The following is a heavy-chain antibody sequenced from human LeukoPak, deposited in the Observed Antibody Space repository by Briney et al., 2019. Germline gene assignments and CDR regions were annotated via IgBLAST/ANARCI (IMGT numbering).Heavy chain of an antibody. CDR3: ARYSGMGYSPGTYSNS. Sequence: SETLSLTCAVYGGSFSGYYWSWIRQPPGKGLEWIGEINHSGSTNYNPSLKSRVTISVDTSKNQFSLKLSSVSAADTAVYYCARYSGMGYSPGTYSNSWGQGTRVTVSS. CDR1: GGSFSGYY. D-gene: IGHD1-26*01. J-gene: IGHJ4*02. V-gene: IGHV4-34*01. CDR2: INHSGST.